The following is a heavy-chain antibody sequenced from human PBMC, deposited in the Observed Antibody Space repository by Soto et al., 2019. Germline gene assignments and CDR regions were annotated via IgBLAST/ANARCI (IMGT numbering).Heavy chain of an antibody. CDR2: IQNDGSRT. CDR1: GFTFNYYL. V-gene: IGHV3-74*01. D-gene: IGHD2-21*02. CDR3: ARGDLGGFDL. J-gene: IGHJ3*01. Sequence: EVQLVESEGGLVQRGGSLRLSCAASGFTFNYYLMQWVRQAPGQGLVWVAHIQNDGSRTTYADSVKGRFTISRDNAKNTMYLQMNSLRAEDTAVYYCARGDLGGFDLWGQGTTVTVSS.